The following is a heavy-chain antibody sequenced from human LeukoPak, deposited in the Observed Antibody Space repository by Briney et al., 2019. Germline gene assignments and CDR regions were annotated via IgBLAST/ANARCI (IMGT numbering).Heavy chain of an antibody. Sequence: SVKVSCKASGGTFSSYAISWVRQAPGQGLEWMGGIIPIFGTANYAQKFQSRVTITADESTSTAYMELSSLRSEDTAVYYCASYQQWLVKGTFDYWGQGTLVTVSS. J-gene: IGHJ4*02. V-gene: IGHV1-69*13. CDR3: ASYQQWLVKGTFDY. CDR2: IIPIFGTA. CDR1: GGTFSSYA. D-gene: IGHD6-19*01.